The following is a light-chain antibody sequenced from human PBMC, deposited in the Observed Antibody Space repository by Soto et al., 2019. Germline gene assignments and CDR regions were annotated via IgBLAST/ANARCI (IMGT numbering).Light chain of an antibody. V-gene: IGKV3-20*01. CDR2: GAS. CDR1: QSVSRSY. J-gene: IGKJ2*01. Sequence: EIVLTQSPATLSLSPGERATLSCRASQSVSRSYLAWYQQKPGQAPRLLIYGASSRATGIPDRFSGSVSGTDFTLTISRLEPEDFAVYYCQQYCSSPPYTFGQGTKLEIK. CDR3: QQYCSSPPYT.